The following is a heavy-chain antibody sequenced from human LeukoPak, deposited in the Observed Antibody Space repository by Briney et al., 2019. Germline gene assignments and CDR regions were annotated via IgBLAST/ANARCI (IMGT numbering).Heavy chain of an antibody. D-gene: IGHD6-13*01. V-gene: IGHV3-11*04. CDR2: ISSSGSTI. CDR3: AKNGYSSSYVIPMDV. J-gene: IGHJ6*02. Sequence: PGGSPRLSCAASGFTFSDYYMSWIRQAPGKGLEWVSYISSSGSTIYYADSVKGRFTISRDNAKNSLYLQMNSLRAEDTAVYYCAKNGYSSSYVIPMDVWGQGTTVTVSS. CDR1: GFTFSDYY.